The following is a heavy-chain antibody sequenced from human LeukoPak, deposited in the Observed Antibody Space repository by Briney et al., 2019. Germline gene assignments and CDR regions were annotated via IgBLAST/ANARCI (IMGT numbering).Heavy chain of an antibody. CDR1: GFTVSSNH. V-gene: IGHV3-53*05. CDR2: LYSGDDT. D-gene: IGHD1-7*01. CDR3: AKDGTTAEYNWNYVGFDY. J-gene: IGHJ4*02. Sequence: PGGSLRLSCAASGFTVSSNHVSWVRQAPGKGLEWVSVLYSGDDTYYADSVKGRFTISRDNSKNALYLQMNSLRAEDTAVYYCAKDGTTAEYNWNYVGFDYWGQGTLVTVSS.